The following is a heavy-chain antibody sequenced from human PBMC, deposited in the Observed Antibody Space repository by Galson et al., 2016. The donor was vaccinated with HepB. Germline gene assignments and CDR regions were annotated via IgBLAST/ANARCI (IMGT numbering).Heavy chain of an antibody. CDR3: AREFYYDVGGYHYYYFDS. Sequence: SVKVSCKASGYTFTTYGITWMRQAPGQGLEWMGWISAYNGNTNYGQNLQGRVTMTTDTSTSTAYLEVRSLRSDDTAVYYRAREFYYDVGGYHYYYFDSWGQGTLVTVSS. CDR2: ISAYNGNT. J-gene: IGHJ4*02. D-gene: IGHD3-22*01. V-gene: IGHV1-18*01. CDR1: GYTFTTYG.